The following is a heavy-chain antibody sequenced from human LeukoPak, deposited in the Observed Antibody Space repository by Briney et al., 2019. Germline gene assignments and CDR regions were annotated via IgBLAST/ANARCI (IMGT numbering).Heavy chain of an antibody. V-gene: IGHV1-2*02. CDR2: INPNSGGT. CDR3: ARDVNSYDFWSGYSGAFDI. D-gene: IGHD3-3*01. CDR1: GYTFTGYY. Sequence: GASVKVSCKASGYTFTGYYMHWVRQAPGQGLEWMGWINPNSGGTNYAQKFQGRVTMTRDTSISTAYMELSRLRSDDTAVYYCARDVNSYDFWSGYSGAFDIWGQGTMVTVSS. J-gene: IGHJ3*02.